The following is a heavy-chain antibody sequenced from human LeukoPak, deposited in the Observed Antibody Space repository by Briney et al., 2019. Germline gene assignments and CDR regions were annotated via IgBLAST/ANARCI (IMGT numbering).Heavy chain of an antibody. J-gene: IGHJ5*02. CDR3: ATSDSTTGNWFDP. V-gene: IGHV1-46*01. CDR2: ITPTTGGA. CDR1: GNTFSRYY. Sequence: ASVKVSCKASGNTFSRYYFHRVRQAPGQGLDWMGIITPTTGGANYAQKFQGRVAMTRDTSTSTVYMELSSLTSGDTAVYYCATSDSTTGNWFDPWGQGTRVSVSS. D-gene: IGHD2-21*01.